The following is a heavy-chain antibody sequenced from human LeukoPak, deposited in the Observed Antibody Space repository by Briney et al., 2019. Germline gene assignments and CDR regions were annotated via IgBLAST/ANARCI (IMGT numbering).Heavy chain of an antibody. D-gene: IGHD3-9*01. CDR1: GGSMKTFY. CDR2: IFSRGTT. J-gene: IGHJ6*02. Sequence: SETPSLTCTVSGGSMKTFYWSWIRQPAGKGLEWVGRIFSRGTTNYNPSLKSRVTVSLDTSKNQFSLKLSSVTAADTAVYYCARGRYDNLTGHLARLDVWGQGTTVIVSS. CDR3: ARGRYDNLTGHLARLDV. V-gene: IGHV4-4*07.